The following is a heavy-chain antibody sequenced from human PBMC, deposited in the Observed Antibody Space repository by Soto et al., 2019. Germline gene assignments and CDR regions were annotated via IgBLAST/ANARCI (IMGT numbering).Heavy chain of an antibody. D-gene: IGHD2-15*01. J-gene: IGHJ4*02. Sequence: QVQLQESGPGVVKPSETLSLTCTVSGGSISPFYWSWVRQPPGKGLEWIGYLYYSGNTNYNPSLKRRVTISVAASKNQVSLRLTSVTAADTAVYYCARVGGVAARTFDYWGQGTVVTVSS. V-gene: IGHV4-59*01. CDR3: ARVGGVAARTFDY. CDR1: GGSISPFY. CDR2: LYYSGNT.